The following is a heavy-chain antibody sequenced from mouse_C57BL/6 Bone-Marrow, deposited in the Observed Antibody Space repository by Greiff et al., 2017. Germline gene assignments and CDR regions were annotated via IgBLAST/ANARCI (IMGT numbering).Heavy chain of an antibody. Sequence: EVKLMESGGGLVQPGGSMQLSCAASGFTFSDAWMDWVRQSPEKGLEWVAEIRNKANNHATYYAESVKGRFTISSDDSKSSVYLQMNSLRAEDTGMYYCTGIITTVVGAMDYWGQGTSVTVSS. CDR2: IRNKANNHAT. CDR3: TGIITTVVGAMDY. J-gene: IGHJ4*01. CDR1: GFTFSDAW. D-gene: IGHD1-1*01. V-gene: IGHV6-6*01.